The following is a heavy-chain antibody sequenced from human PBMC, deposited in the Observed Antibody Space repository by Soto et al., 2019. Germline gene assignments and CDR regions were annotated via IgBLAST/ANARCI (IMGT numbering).Heavy chain of an antibody. V-gene: IGHV4-59*01. D-gene: IGHD6-19*01. CDR1: GGSISSYY. CDR3: ARYNMGSSGWHYYYYGMDV. CDR2: IYYSGST. Sequence: SETLSLTCTVSGGSISSYYWSWIRQPPGKGLEWIGYIYYSGSTNYNPSLKSRVTISVDTSKNQFSLKLSSVTAADTAVYYCARYNMGSSGWHYYYYGMDVWGQGTTVTVYS. J-gene: IGHJ6*02.